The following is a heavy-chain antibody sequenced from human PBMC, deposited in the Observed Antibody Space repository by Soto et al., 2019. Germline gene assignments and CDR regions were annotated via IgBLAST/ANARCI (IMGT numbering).Heavy chain of an antibody. CDR3: ARGVSRSSSWYWLDP. D-gene: IGHD6-13*01. CDR2: INAGNGNT. J-gene: IGHJ5*02. V-gene: IGHV1-3*01. CDR1: GYTFTSYA. Sequence: GASVKVSCKASGYTFTSYAMHWVRQAPGQRLEWMGWINAGNGNTKYSQKFQGRVTITRDTSASTAYMELSSLRSEDTAVYYCARGVSRSSSWYWLDPWGQGTLVTVSS.